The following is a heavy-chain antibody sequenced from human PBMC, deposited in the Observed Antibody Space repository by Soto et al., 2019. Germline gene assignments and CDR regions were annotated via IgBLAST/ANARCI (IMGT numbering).Heavy chain of an antibody. CDR3: ARQFVCSGGSCYYYYYYMDV. D-gene: IGHD2-15*01. V-gene: IGHV3-11*01. J-gene: IGHJ6*03. Sequence: GESLKISCAASGFTFSDYYMSWIRQAPGKGLEWVSYISSSGSTIYYADSVKGRFTISRDNAKNSLYLQMNSLRAEDTAVYYCARQFVCSGGSCYYYYYYMDVWGKGTTVTVSS. CDR2: ISSSGSTI. CDR1: GFTFSDYY.